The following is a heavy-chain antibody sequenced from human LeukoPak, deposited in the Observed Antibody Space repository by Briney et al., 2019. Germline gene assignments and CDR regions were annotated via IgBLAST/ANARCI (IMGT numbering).Heavy chain of an antibody. Sequence: PSETLSLTCTVSGGSISSGGYYWSWIRQHPGKGLEWIGYIYYSGSTYYNPSLKSRVTISVDTSKNQFSLKLSSVTAADTAVYYCAGYNWNYAFDYWGRGTLVTVSS. CDR1: GGSISSGGYY. CDR3: AGYNWNYAFDY. J-gene: IGHJ4*02. V-gene: IGHV4-31*03. CDR2: IYYSGST. D-gene: IGHD1-7*01.